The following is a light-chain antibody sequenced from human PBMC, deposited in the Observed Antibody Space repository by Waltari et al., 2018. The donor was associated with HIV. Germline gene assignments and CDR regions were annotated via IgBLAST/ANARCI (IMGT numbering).Light chain of an antibody. V-gene: IGLV1-51*02. Sequence: QSVLTQPPSVSAAPGRKVTISCSGSSSKIGNNFVSWYQQLSGTATKLLIYENNKRPSGIPDRFSCSKSGTSATLGITGLQTGDEADYYCGTWDSSLSAYVFGTGTKVTVL. CDR2: ENN. CDR3: GTWDSSLSAYV. J-gene: IGLJ1*01. CDR1: SSKIGNNF.